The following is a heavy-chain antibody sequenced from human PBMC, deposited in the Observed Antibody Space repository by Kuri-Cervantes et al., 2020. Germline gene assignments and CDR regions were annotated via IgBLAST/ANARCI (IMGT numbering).Heavy chain of an antibody. Sequence: GGSLRLSCVASGFTFSNFGMHWVRQAPGKGLEWVALIWYDGSNKYYADSVKGRFTISRDNSKNTLYLQMNSLRAEDTAVYYCARFAYRAPLDAFDMWGQGTMVTVSS. CDR1: GFTFSNFG. D-gene: IGHD3-16*01. CDR2: IWYDGSNK. CDR3: ARFAYRAPLDAFDM. V-gene: IGHV3-33*08. J-gene: IGHJ3*02.